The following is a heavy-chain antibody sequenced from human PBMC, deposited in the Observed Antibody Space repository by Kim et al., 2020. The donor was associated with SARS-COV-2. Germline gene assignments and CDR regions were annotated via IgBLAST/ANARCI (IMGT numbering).Heavy chain of an antibody. CDR2: IYYSGST. V-gene: IGHV4-30-4*01. J-gene: IGHJ2*01. Sequence: SETLSLTCTVSGGSISSGDYYWSWIRQPPGKGLEWIGYIYYSGSTYYNPSLKSRVTISVDTSKNQFSLKLSSVTAADTAVYYCARLGRDYWYFDLWGRGTLVTVSS. CDR3: ARLGRDYWYFDL. CDR1: GGSISSGDYY. D-gene: IGHD6-6*01.